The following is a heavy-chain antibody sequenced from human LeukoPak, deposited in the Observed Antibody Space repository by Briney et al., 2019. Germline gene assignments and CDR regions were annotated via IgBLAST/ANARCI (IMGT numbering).Heavy chain of an antibody. V-gene: IGHV3-21*01. CDR2: ISSSSSYI. CDR1: GFTFSSYS. J-gene: IGHJ4*02. Sequence: GGSLRLSCAASGFTFSSYSMNWVRQAPGKGLEWVSSISSSSSYIYYADSVKGRFTISRDNAKNSLYLQINSLRAEDTAVYYCAKVRIAARIFDYWGQGTLVTVSS. D-gene: IGHD6-6*01. CDR3: AKVRIAARIFDY.